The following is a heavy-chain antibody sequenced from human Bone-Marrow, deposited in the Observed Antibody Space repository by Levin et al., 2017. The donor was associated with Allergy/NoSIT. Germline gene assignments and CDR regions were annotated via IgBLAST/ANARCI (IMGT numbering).Heavy chain of an antibody. Sequence: AASVKVSCKVSGYTLTELSMHWVRQAPGKGLEWMGGFDPEDGETIYAQKFQGRVTMTEDTSTDTAYMELSSLRSEDTAVYYCATVTTGTTWGVNWFDPWGQGTLVTVSS. V-gene: IGHV1-24*01. J-gene: IGHJ5*02. CDR3: ATVTTGTTWGVNWFDP. CDR2: FDPEDGET. CDR1: GYTLTELS. D-gene: IGHD1-1*01.